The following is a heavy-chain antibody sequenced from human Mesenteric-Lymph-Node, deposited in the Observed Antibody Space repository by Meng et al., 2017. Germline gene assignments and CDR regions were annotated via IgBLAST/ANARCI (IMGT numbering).Heavy chain of an antibody. D-gene: IGHD3-10*01. Sequence: SVTVTFQASFYTFTSYDINWVRQATGQGLEWMGWMNPNSGNTGYAQTFQGRVTITRNTSISTAYMALSSLRSEDTAVYYCARGPTSIWFPPYYYGIDVWGQGATVTVSS. J-gene: IGHJ6*02. CDR2: MNPNSGNT. CDR3: ARGPTSIWFPPYYYGIDV. V-gene: IGHV1-8*03. CDR1: FYTFTSYD.